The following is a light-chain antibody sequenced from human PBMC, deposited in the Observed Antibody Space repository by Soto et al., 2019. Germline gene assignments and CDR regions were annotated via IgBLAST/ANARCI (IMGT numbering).Light chain of an antibody. Sequence: QSALTQPRSVSGSPGQSVTISCTGTSSDVGGYHYVSWYQQHPGKAPKLIICAVSERPSGVPDRFSGSKSGNTASLTISGLQADDEADYYCCSYAGSYSLVFGGGTKLTVL. CDR3: CSYAGSYSLV. J-gene: IGLJ2*01. CDR2: AVS. V-gene: IGLV2-11*01. CDR1: SSDVGGYHY.